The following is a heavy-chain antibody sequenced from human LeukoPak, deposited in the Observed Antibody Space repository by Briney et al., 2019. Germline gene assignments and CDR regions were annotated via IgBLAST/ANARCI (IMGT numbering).Heavy chain of an antibody. Sequence: PGRSLRLSCAASGFTFSSYGMHCVRQAPGQGLEWVAVISFDGKNKYFADSVRGRFIISRDNSKNALYLQMNSLRVEDTAVYYCAKGDGYYYYGMDVWGQGTTVTVSS. CDR3: AKGDGYYYYGMDV. J-gene: IGHJ6*02. CDR2: ISFDGKNK. CDR1: GFTFSSYG. V-gene: IGHV3-30*18.